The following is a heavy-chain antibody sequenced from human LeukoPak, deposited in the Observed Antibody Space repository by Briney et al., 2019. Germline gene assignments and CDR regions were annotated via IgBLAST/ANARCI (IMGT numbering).Heavy chain of an antibody. Sequence: GGPLRPSFAASGFTFSSYARSGFPQAQGKGLGGVSGISGSDGSTYYADSVKGRVTISRDNSKTTLYLQRDSLRAEDTAVYYCTKDRTDYYGSGSWFDPSGQGTLVTVSS. V-gene: IGHV3-23*01. J-gene: IGHJ5*02. CDR3: TKDRTDYYGSGSWFDP. CDR1: GFTFSSYA. D-gene: IGHD3-10*01. CDR2: ISGSDGST.